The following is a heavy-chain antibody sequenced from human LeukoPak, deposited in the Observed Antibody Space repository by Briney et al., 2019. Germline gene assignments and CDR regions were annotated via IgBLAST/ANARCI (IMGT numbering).Heavy chain of an antibody. CDR3: ARWDSSGYHKYYFDY. CDR2: IYSGGST. D-gene: IGHD3-22*01. Sequence: GGSLSPSCAASGFTVSSSYMNWVRQAPGKGLEWVSIIYSGGSTYYADSVKGRFTISRDNSKNTLYLQMNSLTAEDTAVYYCARWDSSGYHKYYFDYWGQGTLVTVSS. J-gene: IGHJ4*02. CDR1: GFTVSSSY. V-gene: IGHV3-53*01.